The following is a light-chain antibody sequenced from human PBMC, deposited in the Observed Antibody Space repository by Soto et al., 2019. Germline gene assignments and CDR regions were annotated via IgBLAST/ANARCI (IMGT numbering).Light chain of an antibody. J-gene: IGKJ4*02. V-gene: IGKV1-39*01. Sequence: DLQLTQTPSSLSASLGDRITITCRTSETINTFLNWYQVQPGKAPRLLVYGASQLQVGVPVRFSGSGSGTLFSLTIDNLQREDLASYFCQQFFSAVLTFGGGTRVDI. CDR2: GAS. CDR1: ETINTF. CDR3: QQFFSAVLT.